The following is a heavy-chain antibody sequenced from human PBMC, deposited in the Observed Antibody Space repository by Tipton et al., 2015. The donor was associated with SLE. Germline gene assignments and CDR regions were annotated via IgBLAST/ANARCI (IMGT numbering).Heavy chain of an antibody. CDR1: GGSVNTGNCY. V-gene: IGHV4-31*03. Sequence: TLSLTCTVSGGSVNTGNCYWTWIRQHPEKGLEWVGHIHKSGSTYYNPSLKSRLTISVDTSKNQFSLKLSSVTAADTAIYFCATNWAGGGYCFDYWGQGALVTVSS. CDR2: IHKSGST. D-gene: IGHD3-22*01. J-gene: IGHJ4*02. CDR3: ATNWAGGGYCFDY.